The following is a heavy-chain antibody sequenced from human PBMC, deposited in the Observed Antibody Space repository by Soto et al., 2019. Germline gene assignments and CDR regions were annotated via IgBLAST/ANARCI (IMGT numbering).Heavy chain of an antibody. J-gene: IGHJ4*02. D-gene: IGHD3-10*01. V-gene: IGHV3-30-3*01. CDR3: ARDPHYGSKTYFDY. CDR1: GGTFSSYA. CDR2: ISYDGSNK. Sequence: SCKASGGTFSSYAMDWVRQAPGKGLEWVAVISYDGSNKYYADSVKGRFTISRDNSKNTLYLQMNSLRAEDTAVYYCARDPHYGSKTYFDYWGQGTLVTVSS.